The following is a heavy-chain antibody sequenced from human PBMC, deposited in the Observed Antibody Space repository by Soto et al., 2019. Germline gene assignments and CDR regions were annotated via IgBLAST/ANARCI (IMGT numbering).Heavy chain of an antibody. CDR2: TYYRAKWFN. J-gene: IGHJ4*02. D-gene: IGHD6-19*01. CDR1: GDTVSSNSAA. Sequence: PSQTLSLTCAISGDTVSSNSAAWNWIRQSPSRGLEWLGRTYYRAKWFNDYAVSVKSRITISPDTSKIQFSLQLNSVTPEDTAVYYCARDRDGSGRTDFDCWGQGTLVTVSS. CDR3: ARDRDGSGRTDFDC. V-gene: IGHV6-1*01.